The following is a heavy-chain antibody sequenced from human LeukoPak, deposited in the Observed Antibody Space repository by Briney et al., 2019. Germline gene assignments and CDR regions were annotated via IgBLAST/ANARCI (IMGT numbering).Heavy chain of an antibody. CDR2: ISGSGRST. V-gene: IGHV3-23*01. Sequence: GGSLRLSCAASGYTFSTYGMSWVRQAPGKGLQWVSGISGSGRSTYYADSVKGRFNISRDNSKSTLYLQMNSLRAEDTAVYYCAKLRVGGLRGGTFDYWGQGTLVTVSS. J-gene: IGHJ4*02. CDR3: AKLRVGGLRGGTFDY. D-gene: IGHD3-16*01. CDR1: GYTFSTYG.